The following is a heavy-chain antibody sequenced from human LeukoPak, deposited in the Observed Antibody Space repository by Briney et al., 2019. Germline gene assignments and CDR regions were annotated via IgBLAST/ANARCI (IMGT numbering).Heavy chain of an antibody. J-gene: IGHJ4*02. D-gene: IGHD2-15*01. V-gene: IGHV1-2*02. CDR1: GYTFTGYY. CDR3: ARAVVVVAATVDY. Sequence: ASVKVSCKASGYTFTGYYMHWVRQAPGQGLEWMGWINPNSGGTNYAQKFQGRVTMIRDTSISTAYMELSRLRSDDTAVYYCARAVVVVAATVDYWGQGTLVTVSS. CDR2: INPNSGGT.